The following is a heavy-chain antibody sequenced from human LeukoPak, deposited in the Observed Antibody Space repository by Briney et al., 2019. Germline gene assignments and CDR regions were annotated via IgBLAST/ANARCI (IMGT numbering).Heavy chain of an antibody. V-gene: IGHV1-18*01. CDR3: ARGDLGYCSSTSCPHFDY. CDR1: GYTFTSYG. D-gene: IGHD2-2*01. CDR2: ISAYNGNT. Sequence: ASVKVSCKASGYTFTSYGISWVRQAPGQGLEWMGWISAYNGNTNCAQKLQGRVTMTTDTSTSTAYMELRSLRSDDTAVYYCARGDLGYCSSTSCPHFDYWGQGTLVTVSS. J-gene: IGHJ4*02.